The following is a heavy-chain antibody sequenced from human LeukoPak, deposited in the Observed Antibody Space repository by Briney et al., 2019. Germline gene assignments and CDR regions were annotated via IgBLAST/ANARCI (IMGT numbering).Heavy chain of an antibody. CDR3: ARDGERDLYYYMDV. J-gene: IGHJ6*03. D-gene: IGHD3-3*01. CDR1: RYTFTGYF. CDR2: INHNSGGT. V-gene: IGHV1-2*02. Sequence: SVQVSCKGSRYTFTGYFMHWVRQAPGKGVEWMGWINHNSGGTNYAQKFQGRVTMTRDTSISTAYMELSRLRSDDTAVYYCARDGERDLYYYMDVWDKGTTVTVSS.